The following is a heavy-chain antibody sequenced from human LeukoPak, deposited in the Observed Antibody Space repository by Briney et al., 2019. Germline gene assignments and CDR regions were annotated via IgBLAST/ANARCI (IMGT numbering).Heavy chain of an antibody. CDR2: ISSSSSYI. CDR3: ARDCSSGYYDFWSGYWAFDI. V-gene: IGHV3-21*01. CDR1: GFTFSSYS. D-gene: IGHD3-3*01. Sequence: PGGSLRLSCAASGFTFSSYSMNWVRQAPGKGLEWVSSISSSSSYIYYADSVKGRFTISRDNAKNSLYLQMNSLRAEDTAVYCCARDCSSGYYDFWSGYWAFDIWGQGTMVTVSS. J-gene: IGHJ3*02.